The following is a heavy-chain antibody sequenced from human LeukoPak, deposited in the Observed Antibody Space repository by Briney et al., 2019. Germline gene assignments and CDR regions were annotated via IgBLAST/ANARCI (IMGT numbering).Heavy chain of an antibody. CDR1: GYTFTNCG. CDR2: ISAYNANT. V-gene: IGHV1-18*01. J-gene: IGHJ4*02. CDR3: ARDYYSGSYYGDY. D-gene: IGHD1-26*01. Sequence: ASVKVSCKTSGYTFTNCGITWVRQAPGQGLEWMGWISAYNANTNYAQRLQGRVTMTTDTSTDTAYMELRSLTSDDTAVYYCARDYYSGSYYGDYWGQGTQVTVSS.